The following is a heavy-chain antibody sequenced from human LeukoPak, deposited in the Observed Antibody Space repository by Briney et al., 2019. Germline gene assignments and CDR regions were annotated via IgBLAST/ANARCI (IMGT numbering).Heavy chain of an antibody. CDR3: ARYPSTLRYFDWYGMDV. CDR1: GFTFSDYY. Sequence: RGSLRLSCAASGFTFSDYYMSWIRQAPGKGLEWVSYISSSGSTIYYADSVKGRFTISRDNAKNSLYLQMNSLRAEDTAVYYCARYPSTLRYFDWYGMDVWGQGTTVTVSS. V-gene: IGHV3-11*01. J-gene: IGHJ6*02. CDR2: ISSSGSTI. D-gene: IGHD3-9*01.